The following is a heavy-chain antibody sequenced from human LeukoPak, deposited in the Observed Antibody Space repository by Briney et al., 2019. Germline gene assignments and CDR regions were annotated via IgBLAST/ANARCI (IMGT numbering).Heavy chain of an antibody. V-gene: IGHV4-4*02. J-gene: IGHJ6*03. CDR3: AREGIAAAGYYYYYMGV. CDR2: IYHSGST. Sequence: SGTLSLTCAVSGGSISSSNWWSWVRQPPGKGLEWIGEIYHSGSTNYNPSLKSRVTISVDKSKNQFSLKLSSVTAADTAVYYCAREGIAAAGYYYYYMGVWGKGTTVTVSS. CDR1: GGSISSSNW. D-gene: IGHD6-13*01.